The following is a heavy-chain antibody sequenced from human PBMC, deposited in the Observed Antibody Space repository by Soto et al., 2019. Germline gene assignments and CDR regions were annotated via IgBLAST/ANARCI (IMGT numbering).Heavy chain of an antibody. CDR1: GFTFSGYG. CDR2: ISYDGGNK. CDR3: AKDAGYSIGWIFHH. Sequence: QVQLVESEGGVVQPGRSLRLSCAASGFTFSGYGMHWVRQAPGMGLEWVAVISYDGGNKNYADSVRGRFTISRDNSKNTLYLQMNSLRTEDTAVYHCAKDAGYSIGWIFHHWGQGTLVTVSS. V-gene: IGHV3-30*18. J-gene: IGHJ4*02. D-gene: IGHD6-19*01.